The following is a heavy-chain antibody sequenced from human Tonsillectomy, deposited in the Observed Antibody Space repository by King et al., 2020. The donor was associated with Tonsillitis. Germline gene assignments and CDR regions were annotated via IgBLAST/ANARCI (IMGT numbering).Heavy chain of an antibody. CDR2: IIPIFSTV. CDR3: ASDRVDFWSGYFDY. D-gene: IGHD3-3*01. CDR1: GGTFSSQG. Sequence: GQLVQSGAEVKKPGSSVKVSCKASGGTFSSQGITWVRQAPGQGLEWMGVIIPIFSTVNYAQNFQGRVTITADESTSTAYMELSSLRSEDTAVYYCASDRVDFWSGYFDYWGQGTLVTVSS. J-gene: IGHJ4*02. V-gene: IGHV1-69*01.